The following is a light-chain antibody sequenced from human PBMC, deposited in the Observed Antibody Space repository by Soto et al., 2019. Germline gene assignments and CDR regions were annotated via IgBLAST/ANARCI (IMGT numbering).Light chain of an antibody. CDR3: SAYTISSTHWV. Sequence: QSALTQPASVSGSPGQSITISCTGTSSDVGGYNYVSWYQQHPGKAPKLMIYEVSNRPSGVSNRFSGSKSGNTASLTISGLQAADEADYYCSAYTISSTHWVLGGGTKVTVL. CDR1: SSDVGGYNY. J-gene: IGLJ3*02. CDR2: EVS. V-gene: IGLV2-14*01.